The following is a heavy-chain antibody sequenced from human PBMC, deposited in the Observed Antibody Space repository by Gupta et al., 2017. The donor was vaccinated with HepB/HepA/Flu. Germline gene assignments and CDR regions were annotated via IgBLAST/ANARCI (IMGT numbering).Heavy chain of an antibody. CDR3: ARQVVPAAIYAFGFDP. CDR1: GGSISSSSYY. J-gene: IGHJ5*02. CDR2: IYYSGST. Sequence: QLQLQESGPGLVKPSETLSLTCTVSGGSISSSSYYWGWIRQPPGKGLEWIGSIYYSGSTYYNPSLKSRVTISVDTSKNQFSLKLSSVTAADTAVYYCARQVVPAAIYAFGFDPWGQGTLVTGSS. V-gene: IGHV4-39*01. D-gene: IGHD2-2*01.